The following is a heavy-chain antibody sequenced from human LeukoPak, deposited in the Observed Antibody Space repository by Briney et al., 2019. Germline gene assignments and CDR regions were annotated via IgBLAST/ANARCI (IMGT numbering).Heavy chain of an antibody. CDR3: ATGEDTAMVFLYFDY. J-gene: IGHJ4*02. V-gene: IGHV3-7*03. D-gene: IGHD5-18*01. CDR2: IKPDGSEK. Sequence: GGSLRLSCAASGFTFSSYWMSWVRQAPGKGLEWVANIKPDGSEKYYVDSVKGRFTISRDNAKNSLYLQMNSLRADDTAVYYCATGEDTAMVFLYFDYWGQGTLVTVSS. CDR1: GFTFSSYW.